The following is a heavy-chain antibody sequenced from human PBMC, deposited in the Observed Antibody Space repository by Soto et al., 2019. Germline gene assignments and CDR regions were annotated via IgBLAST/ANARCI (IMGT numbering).Heavy chain of an antibody. CDR2: INDAGDTT. J-gene: IGHJ3*02. CDR3: AKDRAHNYDSSGLVAFDI. Sequence: GGSLRLSCAASGFTFSTYGMSWVRQAPGKGLEWVSVINDAGDTTFYADSVKGRFTISRDNSKSTLYLQMNSLRAEDRAVYYCAKDRAHNYDSSGLVAFDIWGQGTLGTVS. V-gene: IGHV3-23*01. D-gene: IGHD3-22*01. CDR1: GFTFSTYG.